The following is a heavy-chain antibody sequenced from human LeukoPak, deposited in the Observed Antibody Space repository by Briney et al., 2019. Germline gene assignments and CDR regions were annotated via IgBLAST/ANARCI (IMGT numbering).Heavy chain of an antibody. CDR2: INDDGTST. Sequence: PGGSLRLSCAASGFTFSNYWMHWVRHARGEGLVWVSLINDDGTSTVCADSVKGRFTISRDNAKNTLYLQMNSLRAEDTAVYYCASFGGQGFDYWGQGTLVTVSS. J-gene: IGHJ4*02. D-gene: IGHD3-10*01. CDR3: ASFGGQGFDY. CDR1: GFTFSNYW. V-gene: IGHV3-74*01.